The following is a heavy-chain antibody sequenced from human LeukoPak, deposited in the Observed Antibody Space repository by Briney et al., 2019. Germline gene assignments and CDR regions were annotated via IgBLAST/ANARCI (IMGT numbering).Heavy chain of an antibody. J-gene: IGHJ6*02. CDR2: IYYSGST. Sequence: SETLSLTCTVSGGSISSYYWSWIRQPPGKGLEWIGYIYYSGSTNHNPSLKSRVTISVDTSKNQFSLKLSSVTAADTAVYYCARGFLPKTTYGMDVWGQGTTVTVSS. CDR3: ARGFLPKTTYGMDV. CDR1: GGSISSYY. V-gene: IGHV4-59*01. D-gene: IGHD1-14*01.